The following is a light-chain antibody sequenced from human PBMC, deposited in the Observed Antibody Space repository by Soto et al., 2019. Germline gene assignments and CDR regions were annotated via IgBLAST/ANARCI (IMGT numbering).Light chain of an antibody. CDR3: QQRSNYSLT. CDR1: QSVSSY. V-gene: IGKV3-11*01. CDR2: DAS. Sequence: EIVLTQSAATLSLSPGERATLSCRASQSVSSYLAWYQQKPGQAPRLLIYDASNRATGIPARFSGSGSGTDFTLTISSLQPEDFAVYYCQQRSNYSLTFGGGTKVEIK. J-gene: IGKJ4*02.